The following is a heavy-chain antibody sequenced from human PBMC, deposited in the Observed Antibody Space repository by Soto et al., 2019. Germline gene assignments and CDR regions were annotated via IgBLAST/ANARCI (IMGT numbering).Heavy chain of an antibody. CDR3: ARSPYYYDSSNYYGY. Sequence: TGGSLRLSCAASGFTFSSYGMNWVRQAPGKGLEWVSYISSSSTTIYYADSVKGRFTIFRDNAKNSLYLQLNSLRDEDTAVYYCARSPYYYDSSNYYGYWGQGTLVTVSS. CDR2: ISSSSTTI. D-gene: IGHD3-22*01. CDR1: GFTFSSYG. J-gene: IGHJ4*02. V-gene: IGHV3-48*02.